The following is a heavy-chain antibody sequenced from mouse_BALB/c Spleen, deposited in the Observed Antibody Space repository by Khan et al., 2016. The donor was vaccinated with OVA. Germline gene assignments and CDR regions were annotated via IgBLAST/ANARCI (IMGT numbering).Heavy chain of an antibody. CDR2: INPSNGYT. CDR1: GYTFTSYT. V-gene: IGHV1-4*01. Sequence: QVQLQQSGAELARPGASVKMSCKASGYTFTSYTIHWIKKRPGQGLEWIGYINPSNGYTNYNQKFKDKATLPTDKSSTTAYLHLRSLTSNDSAVEDGVREGAYQRNDGGCAYWGQGTLVTVSA. D-gene: IGHD2-14*01. CDR3: VREGAYQRNDGGCAY. J-gene: IGHJ3*01.